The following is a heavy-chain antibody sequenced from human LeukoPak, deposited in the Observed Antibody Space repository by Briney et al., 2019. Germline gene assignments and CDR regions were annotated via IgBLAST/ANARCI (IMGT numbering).Heavy chain of an antibody. D-gene: IGHD1-14*01. CDR3: ATFSHHGGRFDP. V-gene: IGHV1-46*01. J-gene: IGHJ5*02. CDR2: INPSGGST. CDR1: GYTFTSYY. Sequence: ASVKVSCKASGYTFTSYYMQWVRQAPGQGLEWMGIINPSGGSTSYAQKFQGRVTMTRDTSTSTVYMELSSLRSEDTAVYYCATFSHHGGRFDPWGQGTLVTVSS.